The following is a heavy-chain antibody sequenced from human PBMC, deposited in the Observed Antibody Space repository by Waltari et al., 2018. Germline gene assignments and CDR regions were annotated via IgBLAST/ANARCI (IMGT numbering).Heavy chain of an antibody. V-gene: IGHV1-18*01. J-gene: IGHJ6*02. Sequence: QVQLVQSGAEVKKPGASVKVSCKASGYTFTSYGISWVRQAPGQGLEWMGWISAYKGNTNYEQKRQGRVTMTTDTSTSTAYMELRSLRSDDTAVYYCARLVVVAATSYYGMDVWGQGTTVTVSS. CDR2: ISAYKGNT. CDR3: ARLVVVAATSYYGMDV. D-gene: IGHD2-15*01. CDR1: GYTFTSYG.